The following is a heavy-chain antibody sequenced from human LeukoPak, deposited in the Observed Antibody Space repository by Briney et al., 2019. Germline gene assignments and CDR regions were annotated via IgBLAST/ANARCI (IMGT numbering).Heavy chain of an antibody. V-gene: IGHV1-69*13. CDR3: ASSPPGSGPSKADY. CDR1: GSTFSNHA. J-gene: IGHJ4*02. D-gene: IGHD3-10*01. Sequence: ASVKVSCKASGSTFSNHAFNWVRQAPGQGLEWMGGIIPVFGTTDYAQRFQGRVTITADESTSTAYMELSSLRSEDTAVYYCASSPPGSGPSKADYWGQGTLVTVSS. CDR2: IIPVFGTT.